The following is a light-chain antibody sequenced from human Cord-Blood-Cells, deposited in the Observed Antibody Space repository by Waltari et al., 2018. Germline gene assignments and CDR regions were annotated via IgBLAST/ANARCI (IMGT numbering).Light chain of an antibody. Sequence: IVLTQSPGTLSVSPVERATLACRASQSVSSSYLAWYQQKPGQAPKLRIYVASSRATGIPARFSGSGSGTDFTLTISRLQPEDIAVYYCQQYDSPPYSFGQGTKLEIK. CDR3: QQYDSPPYS. V-gene: IGKV3-20*01. CDR2: VAS. J-gene: IGKJ2*03. CDR1: QSVSSSY.